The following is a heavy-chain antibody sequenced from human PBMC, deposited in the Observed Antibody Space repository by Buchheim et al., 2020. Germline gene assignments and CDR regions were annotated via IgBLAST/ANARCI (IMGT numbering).Heavy chain of an antibody. Sequence: QVQLVESGGGVVQPGRSLRLSCAASGFTFSSYGMHWVRQAPGKGLEWVAVISYDGSNKYYADSVKGRFTISRDHSKNTLYLQMNSLRAEDTAVYYCAKDLRVLFDYWGQGTL. CDR3: AKDLRVLFDY. J-gene: IGHJ4*02. CDR1: GFTFSSYG. CDR2: ISYDGSNK. V-gene: IGHV3-30*18. D-gene: IGHD3-16*01.